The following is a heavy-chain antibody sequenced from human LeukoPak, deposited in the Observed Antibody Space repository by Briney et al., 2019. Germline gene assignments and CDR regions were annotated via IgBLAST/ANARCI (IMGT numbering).Heavy chain of an antibody. CDR3: ARREASGGAGELSENWFDP. J-gene: IGHJ5*02. D-gene: IGHD1-26*01. V-gene: IGHV3-7*01. CDR1: GFTFSSYW. CDR2: IKQDGSEK. Sequence: PGGSPRLSCAASGFTFSSYWMSWVRQAPGKGLEWVANIKQDGSEKYYVDSVKGRFTISRDNAKNSLYLQMNSLRAEDTAVYYCARREASGGAGELSENWFDPWGQGTLVTVSS.